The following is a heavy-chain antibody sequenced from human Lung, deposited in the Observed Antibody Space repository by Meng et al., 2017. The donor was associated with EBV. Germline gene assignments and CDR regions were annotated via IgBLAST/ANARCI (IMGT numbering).Heavy chain of an antibody. CDR3: ARGPSRWLQFSFDY. J-gene: IGHJ4*02. D-gene: IGHD5-24*01. V-gene: IGHV4-31*03. Sequence: QVPLQESGPGLVKPSQTLSLTGTGSGGSISSGGYYWSWISQHPGKGLEWIGYIYYSGSTYYNPSLKSRVTISVDTSKNQFSLKLSSVTAADTAVYYCARGPSRWLQFSFDYWGQGTLVTVSS. CDR2: IYYSGST. CDR1: GGSISSGGYY.